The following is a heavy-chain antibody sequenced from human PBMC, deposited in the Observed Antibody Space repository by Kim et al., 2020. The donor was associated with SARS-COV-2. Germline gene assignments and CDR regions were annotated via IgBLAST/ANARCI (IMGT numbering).Heavy chain of an antibody. V-gene: IGHV3-9*01. CDR2: ISRNGGSF. Sequence: GGSLRLSCAVSGFTFSNYVMHWVRRRPGKGLEWVSGISRNGGSFAYADSVKGRFTISRDNTKKSLYLDMDSLRTEDSAFYYCVKSIHNTTVTAVFDSWGQGTLVTVSS. J-gene: IGHJ4*02. D-gene: IGHD1-1*01. CDR3: VKSIHNTTVTAVFDS. CDR1: GFTFSNYV.